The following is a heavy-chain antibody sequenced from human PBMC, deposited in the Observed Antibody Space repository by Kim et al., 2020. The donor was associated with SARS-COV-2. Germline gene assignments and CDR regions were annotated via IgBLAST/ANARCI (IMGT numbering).Heavy chain of an antibody. CDR3: ARDLGPIVVVPAAILAGADNWFDP. CDR1: GGTFSSYA. V-gene: IGHV1-69*04. CDR2: IIPILGIA. J-gene: IGHJ5*02. D-gene: IGHD2-2*02. Sequence: SVKVSCKASGGTFSSYAISWVRQAPGQGLEWMGRIIPILGIANYAQKFQGRVTITADKSTSTAYMELSSLRSEDTAVYYCARDLGPIVVVPAAILAGADNWFDPWGQGTLVTVSS.